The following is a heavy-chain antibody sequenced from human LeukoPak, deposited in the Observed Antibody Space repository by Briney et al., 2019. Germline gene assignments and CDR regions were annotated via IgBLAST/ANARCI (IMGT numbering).Heavy chain of an antibody. Sequence: SETLSLTCTVSGASVSSDNYYWNWIRQLPGKGLEWIGHIYYSGSTNYNPSLKSRVTISVDTSKNQFSLKLSSVTAADTAVYYCAAVDTAMARWGQGTLVTVSS. J-gene: IGHJ4*02. V-gene: IGHV4-61*01. CDR1: GASVSSDNYY. CDR2: IYYSGST. CDR3: AAVDTAMAR. D-gene: IGHD5-18*01.